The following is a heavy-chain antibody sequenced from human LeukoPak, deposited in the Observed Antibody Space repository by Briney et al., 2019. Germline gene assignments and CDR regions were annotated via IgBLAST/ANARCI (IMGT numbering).Heavy chain of an antibody. CDR2: IYYSGST. CDR1: GGSISSYY. J-gene: IGHJ5*02. CDR3: ASTGLGFGELSWWFDP. Sequence: SETLSLTCTVSGGSISSYYRSWIRQPPGKRLEWIGYIYYSGSTNYNPSLKSRVTISVDTSKNQFSLKLSSVTAAETAVYYCASTGLGFGELSWWFDPWGQGTLVTVSS. V-gene: IGHV4-59*01. D-gene: IGHD3-10*01.